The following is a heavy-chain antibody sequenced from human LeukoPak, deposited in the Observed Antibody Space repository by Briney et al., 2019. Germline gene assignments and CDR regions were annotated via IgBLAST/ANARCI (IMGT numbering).Heavy chain of an antibody. Sequence: GGSLRLSCAASGFTFSSYSMNWVRQAPGKGLEWVSSISSSSSYIYYADSVKGRFTISRDNAKNSLYLQMNSLRAEDTAVYYCAKDADPGIAVAGLGFDYWGQGTLVTVSS. CDR2: ISSSSSYI. CDR1: GFTFSSYS. D-gene: IGHD6-19*01. CDR3: AKDADPGIAVAGLGFDY. V-gene: IGHV3-21*04. J-gene: IGHJ4*02.